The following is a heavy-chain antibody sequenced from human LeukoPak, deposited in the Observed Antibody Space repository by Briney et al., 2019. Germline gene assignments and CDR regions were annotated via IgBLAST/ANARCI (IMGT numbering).Heavy chain of an antibody. CDR2: ISSSGGST. CDR1: GFTFSSYA. CDR3: EVLLWFGEPKDYYYYYMDV. Sequence: PGGSLRLSCAASGFTFSSYAMSWVRQAPGKGLEWVSAISSSGGSTYYADSVKGRFTISRDNSKNTLYLQMNSLRAEDTAVYYCEVLLWFGEPKDYYYYYMDVWGKGTTVTVSS. D-gene: IGHD3-10*01. V-gene: IGHV3-23*01. J-gene: IGHJ6*03.